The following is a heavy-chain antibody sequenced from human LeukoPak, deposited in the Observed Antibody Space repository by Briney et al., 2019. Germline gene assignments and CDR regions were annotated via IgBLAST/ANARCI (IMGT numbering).Heavy chain of an antibody. V-gene: IGHV4-61*05. CDR3: ARQKCTSTSCLTKNAFDI. CDR2: IYTSGST. J-gene: IGHJ3*02. Sequence: NPSETLSLTCTVSGGSISSSSYYWGWIRQPPGKGLEWIGYIYTSGSTNYNPSLESRVTISVDTSKNQFSLDLSSVTAADTAVYYCARQKCTSTSCLTKNAFDIWGQGTMVTVSS. CDR1: GGSISSSSYY. D-gene: IGHD2-2*01.